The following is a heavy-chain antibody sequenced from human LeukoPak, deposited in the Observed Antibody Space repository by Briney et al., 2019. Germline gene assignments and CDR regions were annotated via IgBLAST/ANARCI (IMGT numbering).Heavy chain of an antibody. CDR2: ISGSGGST. CDR1: GLTFSSYA. V-gene: IGHV3-23*01. Sequence: SGGSLRLSCAASGLTFSSYAMSWVRQAPGKGLEGVSAISGSGGSTYYADSVKGRFTISRDNAKNSLYLQMNSLRAEDTAVYYCARSLSRGDYFDYWGQGTLVTVSS. CDR3: ARSLSRGDYFDY. J-gene: IGHJ4*02. D-gene: IGHD3-16*02.